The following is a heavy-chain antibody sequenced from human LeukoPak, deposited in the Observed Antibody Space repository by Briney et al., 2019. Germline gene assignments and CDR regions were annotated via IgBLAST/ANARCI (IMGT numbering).Heavy chain of an antibody. CDR2: INHSGST. CDR1: GGSFSGYY. Sequence: PSETLSLTCAVYGGSFSGYYWSWIRQPPGKGLEWIGEINHSGSTNYNPSLKSRVTISVDTSKNQFSLKLSSVTAADTAVYYCARRWSSGIVDYWGQGTLVTVSS. V-gene: IGHV4-34*01. CDR3: ARRWSSGIVDY. D-gene: IGHD6-19*01. J-gene: IGHJ4*02.